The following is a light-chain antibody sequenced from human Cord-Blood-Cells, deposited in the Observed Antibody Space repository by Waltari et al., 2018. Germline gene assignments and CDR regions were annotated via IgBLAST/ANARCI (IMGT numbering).Light chain of an antibody. J-gene: IGKJ4*01. CDR3: QQYNSYSVT. CDR1: QSISSW. CDR2: DAS. V-gene: IGKV1-5*01. Sequence: DIQMTQSPSTLSASVGDRVTITCRASQSISSWLAWYQQKPGKAPKLLIYDASSLESGVPSRFSGSGSVTEFTLTISSLQPDDFATYYCQQYNSYSVTFGGGTKVEIK.